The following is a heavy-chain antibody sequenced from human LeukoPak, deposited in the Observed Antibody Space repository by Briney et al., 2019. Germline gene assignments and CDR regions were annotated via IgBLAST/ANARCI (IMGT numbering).Heavy chain of an antibody. CDR3: ARGGDSVVPAAIAY. J-gene: IGHJ4*02. V-gene: IGHV4-4*07. D-gene: IGHD2-2*01. CDR1: GGSISSYY. CDR2: IYTSGST. Sequence: SETLSLTCTVSGGSISSYYWSWIWQPAGKGLEWIGRIYTSGSTNYNPSLKSRVTMSVDTSKNQFSLKLSSVTAADTAVYYCARGGDSVVPAAIAYWGRGTLVTVSS.